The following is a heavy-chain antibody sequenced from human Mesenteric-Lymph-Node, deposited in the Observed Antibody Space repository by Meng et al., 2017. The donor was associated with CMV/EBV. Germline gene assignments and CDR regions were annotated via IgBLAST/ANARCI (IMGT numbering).Heavy chain of an antibody. CDR1: GYAFTAYY. CDR2: INPNSGGT. J-gene: IGHJ4*02. CDR3: ARARTYYDFWSDY. Sequence: ASVKVSCKASGYAFTAYYIHWVRQAPGQGLKWMGWINPNSGGTNYAQKFQGRVTMTRDTSISTAYMELSRLTSDDTAVYYCARARTYYDFWSDYWGQGTPVTVSS. D-gene: IGHD3-3*01. V-gene: IGHV1-2*02.